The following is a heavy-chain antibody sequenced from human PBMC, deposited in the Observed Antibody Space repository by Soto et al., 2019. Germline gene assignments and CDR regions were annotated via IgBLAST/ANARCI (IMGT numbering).Heavy chain of an antibody. CDR3: ARGGYYDSSGARNYHYYGMDV. D-gene: IGHD3-22*01. Sequence: ASVKVSCKASGYTFTSYGITWVRQAPGQGLQWLGWISPYNDDTKYAQRLQGRVTMTTDTSTRTAYMDIRGLRSDDTAIYYCARGGYYDSSGARNYHYYGMDVWGQGTTVTVSS. CDR2: ISPYNDDT. CDR1: GYTFTSYG. V-gene: IGHV1-18*01. J-gene: IGHJ6*02.